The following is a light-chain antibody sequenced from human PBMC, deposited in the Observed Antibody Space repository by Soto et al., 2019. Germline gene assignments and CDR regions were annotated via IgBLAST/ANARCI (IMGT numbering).Light chain of an antibody. CDR2: GTS. Sequence: EIVLTQSPGILSLSPGERATLACRASQSISSNYLAWYQQKPGQAPRLLIYGTSSRATGIPDRFSGSGSATDFTLTISRLEPEDFAVYYCQFFCSYRYTFGQGTKLEIK. V-gene: IGKV3-20*01. CDR3: QFFCSYRYT. J-gene: IGKJ2*01. CDR1: QSISSNY.